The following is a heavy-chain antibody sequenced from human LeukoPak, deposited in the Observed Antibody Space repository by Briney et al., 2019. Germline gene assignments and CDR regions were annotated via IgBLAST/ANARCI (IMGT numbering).Heavy chain of an antibody. D-gene: IGHD6-19*01. J-gene: IGHJ4*02. CDR1: GGTLSSYA. CDR2: IIPILGIA. Sequence: ASVKLSCKASGGTLSSYAISWVRQAPGQGLEWMGRIIPILGIANYAQKFQGRVTTTADKSTRTANMELSSLRSEYTAVYYCGRDRAGQWLVPYFDYWGQGTLVTVSS. CDR3: GRDRAGQWLVPYFDY. V-gene: IGHV1-69*04.